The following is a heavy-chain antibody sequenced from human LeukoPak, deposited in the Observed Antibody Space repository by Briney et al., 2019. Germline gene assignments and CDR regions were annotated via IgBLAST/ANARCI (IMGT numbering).Heavy chain of an antibody. J-gene: IGHJ4*02. Sequence: GGPLRLSCAASGFTFSYTAMIWVRQPPGKGLEWVSVISGSGSTFYADSAKGRFTISKDNSMNTLYLQMNSLRAEDTAVYYCAKDVPHDSWRGFESWGQGTLVTVSS. CDR1: GFTFSYTA. V-gene: IGHV3-23*01. D-gene: IGHD3-3*01. CDR3: AKDVPHDSWRGFES. CDR2: ISGSGST.